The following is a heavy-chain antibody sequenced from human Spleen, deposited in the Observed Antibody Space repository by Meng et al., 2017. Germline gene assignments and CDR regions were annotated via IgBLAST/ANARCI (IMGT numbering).Heavy chain of an antibody. D-gene: IGHD3-9*01. J-gene: IGHJ4*02. Sequence: GESLKISCAASGFTFSDYYMSWIRQAPGKGLEWVSYISSSGSTIYYADSVKGRFTISRDNAKNSLYLQMNSLRAEDTAVYYCARDGAPYDILTGYYKVYFDYWGQGTLVTVSS. CDR3: ARDGAPYDILTGYYKVYFDY. CDR2: ISSSGSTI. CDR1: GFTFSDYY. V-gene: IGHV3-11*04.